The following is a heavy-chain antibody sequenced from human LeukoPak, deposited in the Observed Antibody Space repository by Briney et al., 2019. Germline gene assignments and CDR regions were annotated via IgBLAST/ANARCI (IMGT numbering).Heavy chain of an antibody. Sequence: SETLSLTCTVSGGSISSYYWSWIRQSAGKGLEWIGRIYSTGSTNYNPSLKNRVTMSIDTSKNQFSLNLSSVTAADTAIYYCSKGGSSWYNWFDPWGQGTLVTVSS. CDR3: SKGGSSWYNWFDP. J-gene: IGHJ5*02. CDR1: GGSISSYY. D-gene: IGHD6-13*01. V-gene: IGHV4-4*07. CDR2: IYSTGST.